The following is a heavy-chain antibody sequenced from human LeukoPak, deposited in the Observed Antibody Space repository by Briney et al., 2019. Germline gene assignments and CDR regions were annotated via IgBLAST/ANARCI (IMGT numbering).Heavy chain of an antibody. CDR2: IIPIFGTA. J-gene: IGHJ4*02. Sequence: ASVKVSCKAFGGTFSSYAISWVRQAPGQGLEWMGGIIPIFGTANYAQKFQGRVTITTDESTSTAYMELSSLRSEDTAVYYCAHLHAANDNEPNDYWGQGTLVTVSS. CDR1: GGTFSSYA. D-gene: IGHD1-1*01. V-gene: IGHV1-69*05. CDR3: AHLHAANDNEPNDY.